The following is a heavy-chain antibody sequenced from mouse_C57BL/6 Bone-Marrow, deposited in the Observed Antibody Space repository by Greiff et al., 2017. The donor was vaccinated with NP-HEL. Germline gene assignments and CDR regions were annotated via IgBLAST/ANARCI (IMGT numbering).Heavy chain of an antibody. CDR1: GYTFTSYT. CDR2: INPSSGYT. J-gene: IGHJ2*01. V-gene: IGHV1-4*01. D-gene: IGHD1-1*01. CDR3: ARGFITTVVAYYFDF. Sequence: QVQLQQSGAELARPGASVKMSCKASGYTFTSYTMHWVKQRPGPGLEWIGYINPSSGYTKYNQKFKDKATLTADKSSSTAYMQLSSLTSEDSAVYYCARGFITTVVAYYFDFWGQGTTLTVSS.